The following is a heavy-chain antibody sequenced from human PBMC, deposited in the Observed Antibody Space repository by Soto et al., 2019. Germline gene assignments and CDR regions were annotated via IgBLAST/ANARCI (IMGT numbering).Heavy chain of an antibody. V-gene: IGHV3-21*01. Sequence: GGSLRLSCAASGFTFSSYSMNWVRQAPGKGLKWVSSISSSSSYIYYADSVKGRFTISRDNAKNSLYLQMNSLRAEDTAVYYCAREMATILNHNKGASIQFDYWGQGTLVTVSS. CDR3: AREMATILNHNKGASIQFDY. CDR2: ISSSSSYI. D-gene: IGHD5-12*01. J-gene: IGHJ4*02. CDR1: GFTFSSYS.